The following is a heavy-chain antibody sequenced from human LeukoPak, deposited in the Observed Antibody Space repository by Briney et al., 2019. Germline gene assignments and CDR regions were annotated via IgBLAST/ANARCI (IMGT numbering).Heavy chain of an antibody. Sequence: ASVKVSCKASGYTFTSYGISGVRQAPGQGLECMGWISAYNGNTNYAQNLQGRVTMTTDTSTSTAYMELRSLRSDDTAVYYCARVRRVGFNWFDPWGQGTLVTVSS. V-gene: IGHV1-18*01. D-gene: IGHD5-24*01. CDR1: GYTFTSYG. CDR2: ISAYNGNT. CDR3: ARVRRVGFNWFDP. J-gene: IGHJ5*02.